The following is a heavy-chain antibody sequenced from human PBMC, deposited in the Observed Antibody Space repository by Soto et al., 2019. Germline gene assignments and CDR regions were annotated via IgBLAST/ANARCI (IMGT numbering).Heavy chain of an antibody. CDR1: GYTFTSYG. Sequence: QVQLVQSGAEVKRPAASVKVSCKASGYTFTSYGIVWVRQAPGQGREWMGWISPYSGETRYAEKFQDRVTLTTDTSTKTAYMDLRNLKSDDTAVYWCARGPVAGSDFWGQGTLVTVSS. D-gene: IGHD6-19*01. CDR3: ARGPVAGSDF. J-gene: IGHJ4*02. V-gene: IGHV1-18*04. CDR2: ISPYSGET.